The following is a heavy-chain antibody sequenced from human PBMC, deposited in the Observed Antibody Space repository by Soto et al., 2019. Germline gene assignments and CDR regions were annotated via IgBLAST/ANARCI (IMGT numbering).Heavy chain of an antibody. V-gene: IGHV3-23*01. J-gene: IGHJ4*02. CDR3: ARAIGADFFDY. Sequence: GGSLRLSCIASGFTFSNYAMSWVRQAPGKGLEWVSTISDNGANTFIGDSMKDHFDISRDNSKNTVFLHLSTVRAEDTAIYYCARAIGADFFDYWGQGTPVTVSS. CDR1: GFTFSNYA. D-gene: IGHD6-25*01. CDR2: ISDNGANT.